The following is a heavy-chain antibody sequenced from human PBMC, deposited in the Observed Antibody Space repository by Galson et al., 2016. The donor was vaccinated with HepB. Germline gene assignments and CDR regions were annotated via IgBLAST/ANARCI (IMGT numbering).Heavy chain of an antibody. D-gene: IGHD6-13*01. J-gene: IGHJ6*02. V-gene: IGHV3-48*03. CDR3: ARVRIASGVYFGMDV. Sequence: SLRLSCAASGSTFSTYEMNWVRQAPGKGLEWISYSSTSGSSIYRADSVKGRFTISRDNAKNSLYLQMTSLRAEDTAVYYCARVRIASGVYFGMDVWGQGTTVTVSS. CDR2: SSTSGSSI. CDR1: GSTFSTYE.